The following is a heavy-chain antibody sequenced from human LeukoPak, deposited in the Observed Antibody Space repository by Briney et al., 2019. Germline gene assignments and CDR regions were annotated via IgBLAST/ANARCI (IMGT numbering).Heavy chain of an antibody. CDR1: GGTFSSYA. Sequence: SVKVSCKASGGTFSSYAISWVRQAPGQGLEWMGGIIPIFGTANYAQKFQGRVTITTDESTSTAYMELSSLRSEDTAVYYCARSVQSWEQTWGRESAFDIWGQGTMVTVSS. V-gene: IGHV1-69*05. D-gene: IGHD1-26*01. CDR2: IIPIFGTA. J-gene: IGHJ3*02. CDR3: ARSVQSWEQTWGRESAFDI.